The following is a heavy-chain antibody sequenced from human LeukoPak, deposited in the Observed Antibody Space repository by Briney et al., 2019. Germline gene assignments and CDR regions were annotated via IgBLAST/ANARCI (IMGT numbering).Heavy chain of an antibody. V-gene: IGHV3-53*01. CDR1: GFTVSSNY. CDR3: ARGRPSGSYYVPHYYFDY. D-gene: IGHD1-26*01. CDR2: IYSGGST. Sequence: GGSLRLSCAASGFTVSSNYMSWVRQAPGKGLEWVSVIYSGGSTYYADSVKGRFTISRDNSKNTLYLQVNSLRAEDTAVYYCARGRPSGSYYVPHYYFDYWGQGTLVTVSS. J-gene: IGHJ4*02.